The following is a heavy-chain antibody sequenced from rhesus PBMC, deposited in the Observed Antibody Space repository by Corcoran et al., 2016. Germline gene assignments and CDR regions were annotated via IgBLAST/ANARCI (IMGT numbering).Heavy chain of an antibody. J-gene: IGHJ2*01. CDR2: IGGSRGSS. CDR1: GYSISSGYY. Sequence: QVQLQESGPGLVKPSETLSPTCAVSGYSISSGYYWVWFRQTPGKGLECIGYIGGSRGSSYYNPSLKSRVTISKDTSMNQFSLKFNSMTAADTAVYYCAREQNWYFDLWGPGTPITISS. V-gene: IGHV4-99*02. CDR3: AREQNWYFDL.